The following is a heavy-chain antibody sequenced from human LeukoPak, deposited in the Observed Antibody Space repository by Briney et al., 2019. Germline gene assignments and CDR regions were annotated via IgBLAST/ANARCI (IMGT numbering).Heavy chain of an antibody. J-gene: IGHJ6*03. CDR1: GDSVSSNSAA. V-gene: IGHV6-1*01. D-gene: IGHD5-12*01. CDR3: ARGREIVARTYYYYMDV. CDR2: TYYRSKWYN. Sequence: SQTLSLTCAISGDSVSSNSAAWNWIRQSPSRGPEWLGRTYYRSKWYNDYAVSVKSRITINPDTSKNQSSLQLNSVTPEDTAVYYCARGREIVARTYYYYMDVWGKGTTVTVSS.